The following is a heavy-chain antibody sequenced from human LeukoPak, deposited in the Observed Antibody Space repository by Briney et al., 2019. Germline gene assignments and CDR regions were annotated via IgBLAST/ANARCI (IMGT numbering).Heavy chain of an antibody. CDR1: GFTFSSYA. D-gene: IGHD6-19*01. V-gene: IGHV3-23*01. CDR2: ISGSGSST. CDR3: AKGQYSSGFLYNWFDP. J-gene: IGHJ5*02. Sequence: GGSLRLSCAASGFTFSSYAMSWVRQAPGKGLEWVSVISGSGSSTYYVDSVKGRFTISRDNSKNTLYLQMNSLRAEDTAVYYCAKGQYSSGFLYNWFDPWGQGTLVTVSS.